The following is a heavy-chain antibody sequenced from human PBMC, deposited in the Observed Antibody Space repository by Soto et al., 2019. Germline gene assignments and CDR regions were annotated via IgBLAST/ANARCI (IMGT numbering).Heavy chain of an antibody. Sequence: SETLSLTCTVSGGSISSSSYYWGWIRQPPGKGLEWIGSIYYSGSTYYNPSLKSRVTISVDTSKDQFSLKLSSVTAADTAVYYCARHQSHSSSYVDPWGQGTLVTVSS. D-gene: IGHD6-13*01. CDR3: ARHQSHSSSYVDP. CDR2: IYYSGST. V-gene: IGHV4-39*01. J-gene: IGHJ5*02. CDR1: GGSISSSSYY.